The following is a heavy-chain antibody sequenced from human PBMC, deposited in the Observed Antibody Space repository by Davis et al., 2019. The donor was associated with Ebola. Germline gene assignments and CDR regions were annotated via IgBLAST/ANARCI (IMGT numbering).Heavy chain of an antibody. CDR2: IYYTGST. Sequence: GSLRLSCTVSGGSIDSYYWSWIRQPPGKGLEWIGYIYYTGSTTYNPSLRSRVTISVDTSKNQFSLKLSSVTAADTAVYYCAREGGQFDYWGQGTLVTVSS. CDR3: AREGGQFDY. CDR1: GGSIDSYY. D-gene: IGHD2-15*01. V-gene: IGHV4-59*12. J-gene: IGHJ4*02.